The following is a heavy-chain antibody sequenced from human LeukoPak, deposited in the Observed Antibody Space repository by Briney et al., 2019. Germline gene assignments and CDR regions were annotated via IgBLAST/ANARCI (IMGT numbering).Heavy chain of an antibody. Sequence: GGSLRLSCAASGFSFSNYAMNWVRQAPGKGLEWVSLISGSGGGTYYADSVKGRFTISRDISNNILYLQMNTLRAEDTSVYYCARDAGYYSSLYYFDFWGHGTLVTVSS. CDR3: ARDAGYYSSLYYFDF. D-gene: IGHD2-2*01. V-gene: IGHV3-23*01. CDR2: ISGSGGGT. J-gene: IGHJ4*01. CDR1: GFSFSNYA.